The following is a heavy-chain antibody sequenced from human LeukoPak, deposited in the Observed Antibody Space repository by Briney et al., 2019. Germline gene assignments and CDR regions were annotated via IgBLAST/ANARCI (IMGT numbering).Heavy chain of an antibody. D-gene: IGHD5-18*01. J-gene: IGHJ3*02. V-gene: IGHV4-59*01. CDR2: IYYSGST. CDR1: GGSISSYY. CDR3: ARGRGYTYGIDAFDI. Sequence: SETLSLTCNVSGGSISSYYWSWIRQPPGKGLEWIGYIYYSGSTNYNPSLKNRVTISVDTSKKQFSLKVSSVTAADTAVYFCARGRGYTYGIDAFDIWGQGTMVTVSS.